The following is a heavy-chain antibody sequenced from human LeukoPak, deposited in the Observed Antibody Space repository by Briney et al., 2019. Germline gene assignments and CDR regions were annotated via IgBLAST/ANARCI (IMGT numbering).Heavy chain of an antibody. CDR3: ARGGDYLDF. J-gene: IGHJ4*02. CDR1: RFTFSIYW. V-gene: IGHV3-7*05. Sequence: GGSLRLSRAASRFTFSIYWMSWVRQAPGKGLEWVANIKQDGSEKYYVDSVKGRFTISRDNANNSLYLQMNSLRAEDTAVYYCARGGDYLDFWGQGTLVTVSS. CDR2: IKQDGSEK.